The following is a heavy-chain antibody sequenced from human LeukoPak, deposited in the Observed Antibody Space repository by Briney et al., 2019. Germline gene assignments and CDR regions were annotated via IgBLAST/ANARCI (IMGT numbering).Heavy chain of an antibody. J-gene: IGHJ4*02. D-gene: IGHD3-22*01. V-gene: IGHV4-59*01. CDR1: GVSMSSYY. Sequence: PSETLSLTCTVSGVSMSSYYWSWIRQPPGKGLEWIGYIYYSGSTNYNPSLKSRVTISVDTSKNQFSLKLSSVTAADTAVYYCARDVELGYYDSSGYYYFDYWGQGTLVTVSS. CDR2: IYYSGST. CDR3: ARDVELGYYDSSGYYYFDY.